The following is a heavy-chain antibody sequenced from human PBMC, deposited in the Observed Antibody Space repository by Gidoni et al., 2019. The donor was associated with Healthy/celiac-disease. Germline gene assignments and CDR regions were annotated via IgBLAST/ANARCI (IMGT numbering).Heavy chain of an antibody. CDR2: IYYSGRT. CDR1: GGSISSGGYY. CDR3: AREGGGILAGYFYFDY. Sequence: QVQLQASGPGLVKPSQTLSLTCTFSGGSISSGGYYWRWIRQPPGQGLGWIGYIYYSGRTYYNPSLKSRVTISVDTSKNQFSRKLSSVTAADTAGDYWAREGGGILAGYFYFDYWGQGTLVTVSS. D-gene: IGHD3-9*01. J-gene: IGHJ4*02. V-gene: IGHV4-31*03.